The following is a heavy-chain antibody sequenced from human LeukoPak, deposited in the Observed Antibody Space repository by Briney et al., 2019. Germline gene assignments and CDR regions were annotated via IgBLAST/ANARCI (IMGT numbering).Heavy chain of an antibody. D-gene: IGHD3-16*01. CDR2: ISPDGSAR. V-gene: IGHV3-7*01. Sequence: GGSLRLSCSASGFEFAIYWINWVRQAPGKGLEWVANISPDGSARYVDAVRGRFTTSRDNAKNSLSMEMNSLRAEDTAVYYCAGWGGGVNHWGQGTLVTVSS. J-gene: IGHJ4*02. CDR1: GFEFAIYW. CDR3: AGWGGGVNH.